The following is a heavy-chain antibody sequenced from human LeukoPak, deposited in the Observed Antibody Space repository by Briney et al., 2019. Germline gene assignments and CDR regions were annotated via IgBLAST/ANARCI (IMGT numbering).Heavy chain of an antibody. Sequence: PGGSLRLSCAVSGFNFSSYAMSWVRQAPGKGLEWASAISGSGGSTNYADSVKGRFTISRDNSKNTLYLQMNSLRAEDTAVYYCAKGYSSGWYFFDYWGQGTLVTVSS. CDR2: ISGSGGST. D-gene: IGHD6-19*01. CDR3: AKGYSSGWYFFDY. CDR1: GFNFSSYA. V-gene: IGHV3-23*01. J-gene: IGHJ4*02.